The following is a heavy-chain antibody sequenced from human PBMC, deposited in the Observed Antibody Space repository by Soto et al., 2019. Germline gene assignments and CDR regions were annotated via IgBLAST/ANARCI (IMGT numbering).Heavy chain of an antibody. J-gene: IGHJ4*02. D-gene: IGHD4-17*01. CDR2: IYSGGGST. CDR3: ARGTYGDYLY. Sequence: EVQLVESGGGLIQPGGSLRLSCAASGFTVSRNYMSWVRQAPGKGLEWVSVIYSGGGSTYYADSVKGRFTISRDNSKNTLYLQMNRLRAEDTAVYYCARGTYGDYLYWGQGTLVTVSS. CDR1: GFTVSRNY. V-gene: IGHV3-53*01.